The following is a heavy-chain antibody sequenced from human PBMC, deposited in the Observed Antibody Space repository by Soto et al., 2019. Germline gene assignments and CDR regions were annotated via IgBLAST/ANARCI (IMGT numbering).Heavy chain of an antibody. CDR2: ISRDGNTK. Sequence: QVQLVESGGGVVQPGRSLRLSCAASGFTVSNNGMHWVRQAPGKGLEWVAVISRDGNTKFYADSVKGRFAISKDNSENTLYLQMNSLRLEDTAVYFCARELASGNWGQGTLVTVSS. V-gene: IGHV3-30*03. D-gene: IGHD3-10*01. J-gene: IGHJ4*02. CDR1: GFTVSNNG. CDR3: ARELASGN.